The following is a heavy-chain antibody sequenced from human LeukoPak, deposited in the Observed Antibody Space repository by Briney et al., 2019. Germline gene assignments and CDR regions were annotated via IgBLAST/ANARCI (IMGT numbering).Heavy chain of an antibody. V-gene: IGHV3-30*18. D-gene: IGHD4-17*01. Sequence: PGGSLRLSCAASGFTFSSYGMHWVRQAPGKGLEWVAVISYDGSNKYYADSVKGRFTISRDNSKNTLYLQMNSLRAEDTAVYYCAKVPPVTTTASGYWGQGTLVTVSS. J-gene: IGHJ4*02. CDR1: GFTFSSYG. CDR3: AKVPPVTTTASGY. CDR2: ISYDGSNK.